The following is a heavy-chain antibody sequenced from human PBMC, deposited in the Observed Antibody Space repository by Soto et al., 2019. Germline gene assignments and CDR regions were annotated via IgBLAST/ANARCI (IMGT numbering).Heavy chain of an antibody. D-gene: IGHD3-22*01. CDR3: VKVGIIVLTVYWFDP. V-gene: IGHV3-23*01. J-gene: IGHJ5*02. CDR2: VSGSGSSP. Sequence: GGSLRLSCAASGFTFYEYAMDWVRQAPGKGLEWVSGVSGSGSSPYYADSVKGRFTISRDNSKNTLYLQMKSLRAEDTAIYYCVKVGIIVLTVYWFDPWGQGTLFTVSS. CDR1: GFTFYEYA.